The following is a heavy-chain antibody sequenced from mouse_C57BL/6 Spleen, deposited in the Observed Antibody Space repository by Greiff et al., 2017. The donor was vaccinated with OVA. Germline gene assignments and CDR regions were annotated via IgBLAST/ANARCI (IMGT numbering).Heavy chain of an antibody. Sequence: VKLVESGPGLVQPSQCLSITCTVSGFSFTSYGVHWVRQSPGKGLEWLGVIWSGGSTDYNAAFISRLSISKDNSKSQVFLKMNRLQADDTAIYYCARVLRDCFDDWGQGTTLTVSS. V-gene: IGHV2-2*01. CDR1: GFSFTSYG. CDR3: ARVLRDCFDD. CDR2: IWSGGST. D-gene: IGHD3-1*01. J-gene: IGHJ2*01.